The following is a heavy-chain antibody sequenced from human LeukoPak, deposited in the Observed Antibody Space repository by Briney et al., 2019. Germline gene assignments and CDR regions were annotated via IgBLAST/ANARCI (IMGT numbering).Heavy chain of an antibody. CDR3: VRSRGTGPGAHFDV. Sequence: GGSLRLSCAASGFTFGTYAMSWVRQAPGKGLEWVSTVSTSGRSTYYADSVKGRFTISRDNSKNTLFLQMNSLRAEDTAVYFCVRSRGTGPGAHFDVWGQGALVSVSS. D-gene: IGHD3/OR15-3a*01. CDR2: VSTSGRST. CDR1: GFTFGTYA. V-gene: IGHV3-23*01. J-gene: IGHJ4*02.